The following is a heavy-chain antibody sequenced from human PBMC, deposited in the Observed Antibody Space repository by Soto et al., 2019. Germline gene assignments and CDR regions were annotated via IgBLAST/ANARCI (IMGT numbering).Heavy chain of an antibody. CDR3: ARSGLALPYSASHWFDP. D-gene: IGHD3-22*01. J-gene: IGHJ5*02. V-gene: IGHV3-21*01. CDR2: ISDSGHYI. CDR1: GFTFSTYG. Sequence: EVQLVESGGGLVKPGGSLRLSCAASGFTFSTYGMNWVRQAPGKGLEWLSSISDSGHYIYYADSVKGRFTISRDNAKNSQFLQMNSLRGEDTAVYYCARSGLALPYSASHWFDPWGHGTLVTVSS.